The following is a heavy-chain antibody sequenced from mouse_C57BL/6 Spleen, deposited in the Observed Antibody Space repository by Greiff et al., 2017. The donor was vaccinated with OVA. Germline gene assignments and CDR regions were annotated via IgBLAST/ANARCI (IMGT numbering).Heavy chain of an antibody. CDR1: GYTFTDYY. D-gene: IGHD2-4*01. J-gene: IGHJ2*01. Sequence: QVQLKESGPELVKPGASVKISCKASGYTFTDYYINWVKQRPGQGLEWIGWIYPGSGNTKYNEKFKGKATLTVDTSSSTAYMQLSSLTSEDSAVYFCARAPYDDDGPFFDYWGQGTTLTVSS. CDR2: IYPGSGNT. CDR3: ARAPYDDDGPFFDY. V-gene: IGHV1-84*01.